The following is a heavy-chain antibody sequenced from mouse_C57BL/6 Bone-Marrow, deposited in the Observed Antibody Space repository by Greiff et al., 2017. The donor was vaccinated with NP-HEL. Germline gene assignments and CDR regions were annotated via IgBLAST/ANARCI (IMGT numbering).Heavy chain of an antibody. D-gene: IGHD1-1*01. CDR1: GFTFSSYA. J-gene: IGHJ3*01. Sequence: DVMLVESGGGLVKPGGSLKLSCAACGFTFSSYAMSWVRQTPEKRLEWVATISDGGSYTYYPDNVKGRFTISRDNAKNNLYLQMSHLKSEDTAMYYCARVGLLRGGFAYWGQGTLVTVSA. CDR2: ISDGGSYT. CDR3: ARVGLLRGGFAY. V-gene: IGHV5-4*03.